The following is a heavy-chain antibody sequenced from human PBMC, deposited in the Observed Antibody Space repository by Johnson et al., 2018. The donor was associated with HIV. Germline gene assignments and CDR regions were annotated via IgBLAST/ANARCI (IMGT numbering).Heavy chain of an antibody. CDR1: GFTFSSYW. V-gene: IGHV3-74*01. CDR2: INSDGSST. Sequence: VQLVESGGGLVKPGGSLRLSCAASGFTFSSYWMHWVRQAPRKGLVWVSRINSDGSSTNYADYVKGRFTISRDNAKNTLYLQMNSLRAEDTAVYYCARERHGYNWGHDAFDIWGQGTMVAVSS. CDR3: ARERHGYNWGHDAFDI. D-gene: IGHD5-24*01. J-gene: IGHJ3*02.